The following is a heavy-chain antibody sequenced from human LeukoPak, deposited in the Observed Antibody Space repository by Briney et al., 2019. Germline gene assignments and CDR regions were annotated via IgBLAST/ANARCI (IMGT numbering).Heavy chain of an antibody. V-gene: IGHV3-23*01. Sequence: GGSLRLSCAASGFTFSTYAMYWVRQAPGKGLEWVSAICGGGGASYYADSVKGRFTISRDNSQNTLYLQMDSLRAEDTALYYCAKGRTGSCYSRVDYWGQGSLVTVSS. CDR2: ICGGGGAS. D-gene: IGHD2-15*01. J-gene: IGHJ4*02. CDR3: AKGRTGSCYSRVDY. CDR1: GFTFSTYA.